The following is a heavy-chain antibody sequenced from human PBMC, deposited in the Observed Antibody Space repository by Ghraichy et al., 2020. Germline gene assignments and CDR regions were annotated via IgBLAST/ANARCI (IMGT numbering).Heavy chain of an antibody. CDR2: ISGSDGRT. J-gene: IGHJ4*02. D-gene: IGHD6-19*01. V-gene: IGHV3-23*01. CDR3: AKESPYSSRGGRLYYFDY. CDR1: GFSFGNYA. Sequence: ETLRLSCSASGFSFGNYAMSWVRQAPGKGLEWVSAISGSDGRTFYAGSVRGRFTISRDNSRNTLYLQMNSLRAEDTAIYYCAKESPYSSRGGRLYYFDYWGKGTLVTVSS.